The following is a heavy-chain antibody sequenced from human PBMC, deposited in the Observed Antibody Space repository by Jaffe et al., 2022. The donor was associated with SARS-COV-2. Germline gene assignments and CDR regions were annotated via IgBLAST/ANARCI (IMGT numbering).Heavy chain of an antibody. V-gene: IGHV3-23*01. J-gene: IGHJ3*02. CDR2: ISGSGGGT. Sequence: EVQLSESGGGLVQPGGSLRLSCEASGLTSSSYAMSWVRQAPGKGLEWVSTISGSGGGTFYADSVKGRFTSSRDNSKNTLYLQMNSLRVEDTAVYYCAKDPENYGYSYVLGAFDIWGQGTMVSVS. CDR1: GLTSSSYA. D-gene: IGHD5-18*01. CDR3: AKDPENYGYSYVLGAFDI.